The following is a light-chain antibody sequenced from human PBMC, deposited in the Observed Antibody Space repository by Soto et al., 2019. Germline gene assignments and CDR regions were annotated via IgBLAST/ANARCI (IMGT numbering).Light chain of an antibody. CDR1: SSDVGGYNY. J-gene: IGLJ2*01. CDR2: DVS. CDR3: SSYTSSSTLV. Sequence: QSALTQPASVSGSPGQSITISCTGTSSDVGGYNYVSWYQQHPGKAPKLMIYDVSNRPSGVSNRFYGSKSGNTASLTISGLQAEDEDDYYGSSYTSSSTLVFGGGTKLTV. V-gene: IGLV2-14*01.